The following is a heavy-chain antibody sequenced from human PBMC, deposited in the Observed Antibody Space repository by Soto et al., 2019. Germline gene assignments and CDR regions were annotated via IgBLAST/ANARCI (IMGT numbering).Heavy chain of an antibody. V-gene: IGHV3-30-3*01. J-gene: IGHJ4*02. CDR2: ISYDGSNK. CDR3: ARDSSGWYGGSDY. Sequence: QVQLVESGGGVVQPGRSLRLSCAASGFTFSSYAMHWVRQAPGKGLEWVAVISYDGSNKYYADSVKGRFTISRDNSKNTLYLQMNSLRAEDTAVYYCARDSSGWYGGSDYWGQGTLVTVSS. D-gene: IGHD6-19*01. CDR1: GFTFSSYA.